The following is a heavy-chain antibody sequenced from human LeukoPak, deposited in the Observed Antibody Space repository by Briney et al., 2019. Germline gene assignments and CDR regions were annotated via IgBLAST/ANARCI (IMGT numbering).Heavy chain of an antibody. J-gene: IGHJ4*02. Sequence: GGSLRLSCAASGFTFSSYAMSWVRQAPGKGLEWVLAISGSGRSTYYADSVKGRFTISRDNSMNTPYLQINSLRAEDTAVYYCAKDVSPVRLGLFHYWGQGTLVTVSS. D-gene: IGHD3-16*01. V-gene: IGHV3-23*01. CDR1: GFTFSSYA. CDR3: AKDVSPVRLGLFHY. CDR2: ISGSGRST.